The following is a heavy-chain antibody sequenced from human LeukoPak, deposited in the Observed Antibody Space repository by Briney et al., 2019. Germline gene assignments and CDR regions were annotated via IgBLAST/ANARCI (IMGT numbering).Heavy chain of an antibody. Sequence: PSETLSLTCTDSGGSIRSGSYYWTWIRQPAGRGLEWIGHIYTSGNTHYNPSLKSRVTISVDTSKNQFSLNLSSVTAADTAVYYCARFVGLTVAGTLYWSFDLWGRDTLVTVSS. CDR1: GGSIRSGSYY. CDR3: ARFVGLTVAGTLYWSFDL. V-gene: IGHV4-61*09. CDR2: IYTSGNT. J-gene: IGHJ2*01. D-gene: IGHD6-19*01.